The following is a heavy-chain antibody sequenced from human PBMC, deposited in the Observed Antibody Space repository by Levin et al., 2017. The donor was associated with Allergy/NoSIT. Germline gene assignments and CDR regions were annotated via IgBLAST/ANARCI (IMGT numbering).Heavy chain of an antibody. V-gene: IGHV3-53*01. J-gene: IGHJ4*02. Sequence: GGSLRLSCAASGFVVTRNHMSWVRQAPGKGLEWLSVTYSGGTTYYRDSVKGRFTISRDNFKNTLYLQMNSLRAEDTAIYYCARDNYDTPGELDFWGQGTLVTVS. CDR2: TYSGGTT. CDR3: ARDNYDTPGELDF. CDR1: GFVVTRNH. D-gene: IGHD3-9*01.